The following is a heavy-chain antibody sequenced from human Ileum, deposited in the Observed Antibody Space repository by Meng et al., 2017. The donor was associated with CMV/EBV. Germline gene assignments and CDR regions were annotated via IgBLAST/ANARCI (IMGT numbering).Heavy chain of an antibody. CDR3: SWSNNDFWSGYYYGMDV. CDR2: IFSDGRT. V-gene: IGHV3-21*01. Sequence: GESLKISCAASGFTFSSYSMNWVRQAPGKGLEWVSIIFSDGRTYYAESVRGRFTISRNNAKNSPYLQMNSLRAEDTAVSYFSWSNNDFWSGYYYGMDVWGQGITVTVSS. J-gene: IGHJ6*01. CDR1: GFTFSSYS. D-gene: IGHD3-3*01.